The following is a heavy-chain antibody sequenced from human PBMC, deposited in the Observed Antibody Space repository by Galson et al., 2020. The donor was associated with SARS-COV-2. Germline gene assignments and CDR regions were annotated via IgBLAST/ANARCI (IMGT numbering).Heavy chain of an antibody. V-gene: IGHV4-59*13. D-gene: IGHD3-22*01. CDR1: GGSISSYY. J-gene: IGHJ5*02. Sequence: SETLSLTCTVSGGSISSYYWSWIRQPPGKGLEWIGYIYYSGSTNYNPSLKSRVTISVDTSKNQFSLKLSSVTAADTAVYYCAGSSGYYSPGIVDPWGQGTLVTVSS. CDR2: IYYSGST. CDR3: AGSSGYYSPGIVDP.